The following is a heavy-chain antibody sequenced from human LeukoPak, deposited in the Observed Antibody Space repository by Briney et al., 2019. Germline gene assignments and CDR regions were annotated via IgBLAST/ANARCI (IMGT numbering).Heavy chain of an antibody. CDR1: GFIFNNYG. CDR2: ISYDGSNK. Sequence: PGRSLRLSCAASGFIFNNYGMHWVRQAPGKGLEGVAVISYDGSNKNYADSVKGRFTISRDSYKNTVYLQMNSLRVEDTAVYYCAKDWAPYCGGDCYFNYWGQGTLVTVSS. D-gene: IGHD2-21*02. J-gene: IGHJ4*02. V-gene: IGHV3-30*18. CDR3: AKDWAPYCGGDCYFNY.